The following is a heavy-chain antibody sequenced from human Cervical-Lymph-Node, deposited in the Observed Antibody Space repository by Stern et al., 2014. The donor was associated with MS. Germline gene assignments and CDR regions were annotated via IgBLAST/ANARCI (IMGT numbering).Heavy chain of an antibody. CDR2: IIPVFGTT. CDR1: GGTFSSYT. Sequence: QVQLVQSGAEVKKPGSSVKVSCEASGGTFSSYTISWVRQAPGQGLEWMGGIIPVFGTTNYAQRVQGRVTITEDEVTNIAHMETASRRSEDTAIYYCSRGMRAAGTQYGMDVWGQGTTVTVS. J-gene: IGHJ6*02. CDR3: SRGMRAAGTQYGMDV. V-gene: IGHV1-69*19. D-gene: IGHD2-15*01.